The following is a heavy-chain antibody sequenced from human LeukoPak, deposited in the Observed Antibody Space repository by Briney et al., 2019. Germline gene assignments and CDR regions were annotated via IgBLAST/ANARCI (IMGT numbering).Heavy chain of an antibody. CDR2: ISSSGGTI. V-gene: IGHV3-11*01. CDR1: GFTFSDYY. CDR3: AGTYYYDSSGFYPEFFQH. Sequence: GGSLRLSCAASGFTFSDYYMNWIRQAPGKGLEWVSYISSSGGTIYYADSVKGRFTISRDNAKNSLYLQMNSLRAEDTALYYCAGTYYYDSSGFYPEFFQHWGQGTLVIISS. D-gene: IGHD3-22*01. J-gene: IGHJ1*01.